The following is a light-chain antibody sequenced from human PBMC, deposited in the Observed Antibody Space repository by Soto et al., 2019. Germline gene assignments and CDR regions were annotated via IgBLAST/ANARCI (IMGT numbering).Light chain of an antibody. CDR1: SSNIGSNT. CDR2: SNN. J-gene: IGLJ2*01. CDR3: AAWDDSLNGHVV. V-gene: IGLV1-44*01. Sequence: QSVLIQPPSVSGTPGQRVTISCSGSSSNIGSNTVNWYQHLPGTAPKLLIYSNNQRPSGVPDRFSGSKSGTSASLAISGLQSEDETDYYCAAWDDSLNGHVVFGGGTKLTVL.